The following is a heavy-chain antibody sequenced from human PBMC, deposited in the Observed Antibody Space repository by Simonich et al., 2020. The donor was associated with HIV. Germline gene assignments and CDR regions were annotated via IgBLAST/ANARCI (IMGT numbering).Heavy chain of an antibody. V-gene: IGHV4-34*01. CDR1: GGSFSGYH. D-gene: IGHD2-15*01. CDR2: INHSGST. Sequence: QVQLQQWGAGLLKPSETLSLTCAVYGGSFSGYHWSWIRQPPGKGLEWIGDINHSGSTNYNPSLKSRVTISVDTSKNPFSLKLSSVTAADTAVYYCVRGPVVVLVATPQSYYYMDVWGKGTTVTVSS. J-gene: IGHJ6*03. CDR3: VRGPVVVLVATPQSYYYMDV.